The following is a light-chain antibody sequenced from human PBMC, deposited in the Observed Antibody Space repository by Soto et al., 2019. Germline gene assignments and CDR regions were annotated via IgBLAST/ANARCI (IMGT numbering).Light chain of an antibody. J-gene: IGKJ5*01. V-gene: IGKV3-15*01. Sequence: EIVMTQSPDILSVPPGDRATLSCRASESIRSDLAWYQQKPGQAPRLLIFGGSIRAADIPARFSGSGSGTEFTLTIGTLQSEDFAIYYCQQYHDWPPITFGQGTRLETK. CDR2: GGS. CDR1: ESIRSD. CDR3: QQYHDWPPIT.